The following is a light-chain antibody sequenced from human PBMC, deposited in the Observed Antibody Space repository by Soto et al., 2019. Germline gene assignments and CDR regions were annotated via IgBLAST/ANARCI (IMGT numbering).Light chain of an antibody. V-gene: IGKV3-15*01. Sequence: EIVMTHSPATLSVSPGERATLSCRASQSVSNNLAWYQQKPGQAPRLLIYGASTRATAIPARFSGSGSGTEFTLTISSLQPEDFATYYCQQTYSTPRTFGQGTKLEIK. CDR1: QSVSNN. CDR2: GAS. J-gene: IGKJ2*01. CDR3: QQTYSTPRT.